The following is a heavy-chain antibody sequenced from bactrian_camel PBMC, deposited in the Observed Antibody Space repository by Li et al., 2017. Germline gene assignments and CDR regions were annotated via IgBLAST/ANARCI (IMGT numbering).Heavy chain of an antibody. D-gene: IGHD6*01. CDR1: GDTASIKY. CDR2: MNPNGGWS. V-gene: IGHV3S54*01. J-gene: IGHJ4*01. Sequence: QLVESGGGSVQGGGSLRLSCQASGDTASIKYWGWFRLGLGPEREGVASMNPNGGWSYHADSVKGRFTISQDNDKNTLYLQMNSLKTEDTVVYYCALGSSSQSTMTARGQGTQVTVS.